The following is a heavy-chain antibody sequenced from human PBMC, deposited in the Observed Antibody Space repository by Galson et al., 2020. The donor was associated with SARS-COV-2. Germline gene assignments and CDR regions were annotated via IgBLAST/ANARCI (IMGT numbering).Heavy chain of an antibody. CDR2: ISAYNDNT. CDR1: GYTFTSYG. V-gene: IGHV1-18*01. D-gene: IGHD3-10*01. CDR3: ARTDTIEDYYGSGTEPLVDY. J-gene: IGHJ4*02. Sequence: ASVKVSCKASGYTFTSYGISWVRQAPGQRLEWMGWISAYNDNTKYAQNLQGRATMTTDTSTATAYMALRSLRSDDTAVFYCARTDTIEDYYGSGTEPLVDYWGQGTLVTVSS.